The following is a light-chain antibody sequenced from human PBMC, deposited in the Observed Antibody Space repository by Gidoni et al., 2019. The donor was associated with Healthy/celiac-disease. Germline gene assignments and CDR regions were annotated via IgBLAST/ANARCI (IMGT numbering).Light chain of an antibody. Sequence: ATINCKSSRSVLYSSNNKNYLAWYQQKPGQPPKLLIYWASTRESGVPDRFSGSGSETDFSLTISSLQAEDVAVYYCQPYYSTPYTFGQGTKLEIK. CDR3: QPYYSTPYT. CDR2: WAS. J-gene: IGKJ2*01. CDR1: RSVLYSSNNKNY. V-gene: IGKV4-1*01.